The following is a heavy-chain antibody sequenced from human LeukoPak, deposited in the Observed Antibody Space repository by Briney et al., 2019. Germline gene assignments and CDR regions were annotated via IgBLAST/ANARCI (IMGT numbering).Heavy chain of an antibody. CDR2: LNSDRSTT. D-gene: IGHD4-17*01. V-gene: IGHV3-74*01. J-gene: IGHJ4*02. CDR3: ARDLYGAFDY. CDR1: GFTFSSYW. Sequence: RTGGSLRLSCAASGFTFSSYWMYWARQAPGKGLVWVSCLNSDRSTTNYADSVKGRFTISRDIAKNTLYLQMNSLRAEDTAVYYCARDLYGAFDYWGQRTLVTVSS.